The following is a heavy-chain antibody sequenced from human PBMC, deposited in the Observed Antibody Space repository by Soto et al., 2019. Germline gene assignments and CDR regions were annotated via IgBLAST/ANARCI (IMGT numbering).Heavy chain of an antibody. Sequence: PSETLSLTCAVYGGSFSGYYWSWIRQPPGKGLEWIGEINHSGSTNYNPSLKSRVTISVDTSKNQFSLKLSSVTAADTAVYYCARGLREHYYDSSGYYYNYFDYWGQGTLVTVSS. CDR2: INHSGST. D-gene: IGHD3-22*01. CDR3: ARGLREHYYDSSGYYYNYFDY. J-gene: IGHJ4*02. CDR1: GGSFSGYY. V-gene: IGHV4-34*01.